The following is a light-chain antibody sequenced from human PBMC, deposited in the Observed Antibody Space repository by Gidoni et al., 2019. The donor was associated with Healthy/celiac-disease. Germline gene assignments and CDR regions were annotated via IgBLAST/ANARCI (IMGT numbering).Light chain of an antibody. CDR3: QQYGSSPPIT. V-gene: IGKV3-20*01. CDR1: QSVSSSY. Sequence: EIVLTQSPGTLSLSPGERATLSCRASQSVSSSYLAWYQQKPGQAPRLLIYGASSRATGIPDRFSGSGSWTDFTITISRLEPEDFAVYYCQQYGSSPPITFGQGTRLEIK. CDR2: GAS. J-gene: IGKJ5*01.